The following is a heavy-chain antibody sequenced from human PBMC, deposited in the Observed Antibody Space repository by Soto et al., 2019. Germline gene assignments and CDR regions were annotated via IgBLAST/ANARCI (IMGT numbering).Heavy chain of an antibody. V-gene: IGHV4-30-2*01. CDR1: GGAISSGGYS. J-gene: IGHJ3*02. Sequence: PSETLSLTCAVSGGAISSGGYSWSGIRRPPGKVLGWMVYIYHSGSTYYNPSLKSRVAISLDRSNNRFSLKLGSVTGADTAVYYCAKGRAKGAFDIWCQGTMVTVSS. CDR3: AKGRAKGAFDI. CDR2: IYHSGST.